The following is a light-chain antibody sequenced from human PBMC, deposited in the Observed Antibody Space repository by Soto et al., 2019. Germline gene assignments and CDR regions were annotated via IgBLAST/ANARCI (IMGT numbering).Light chain of an antibody. Sequence: DIQMTQSPSTLSASIGDRVTITCRASQYMADWLAWYQQKPGKVPKLLISKAYYLESGLPLRFSGSGSGREFTLTINSLQPDDFATYYCQQYSSYPWTFGQGTKVVVK. V-gene: IGKV1-5*03. CDR3: QQYSSYPWT. J-gene: IGKJ1*01. CDR1: QYMADW. CDR2: KAY.